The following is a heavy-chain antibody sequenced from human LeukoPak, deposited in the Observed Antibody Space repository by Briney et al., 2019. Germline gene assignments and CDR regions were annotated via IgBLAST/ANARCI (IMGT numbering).Heavy chain of an antibody. V-gene: IGHV4-34*01. CDR1: GGSFSGYY. CDR2: INHSGST. CDR3: ASSGYGSGSYKYYYYYGMDV. J-gene: IGHJ6*02. D-gene: IGHD3-10*01. Sequence: SETLSLTCAVYGGSFSGYYWSWIRQPPGKGLEWIGEINHSGSTNYNPSLKSRVTISVDTSKNQFSLKLSSVTAADTAVYYCASSGYGSGSYKYYYYYGMDVWGQGTTVTVSS.